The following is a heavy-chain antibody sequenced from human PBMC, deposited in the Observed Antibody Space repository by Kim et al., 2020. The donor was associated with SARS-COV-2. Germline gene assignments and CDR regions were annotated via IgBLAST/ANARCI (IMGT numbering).Heavy chain of an antibody. J-gene: IGHJ3*02. CDR3: AKYGSGSPLDAFDI. V-gene: IGHV1-69*01. D-gene: IGHD3-10*01. Sequence: QKFQGRVTITADESTSTAYMELSSLRSEDTAVYYCAKYGSGSPLDAFDIWGQGTMVTVSS.